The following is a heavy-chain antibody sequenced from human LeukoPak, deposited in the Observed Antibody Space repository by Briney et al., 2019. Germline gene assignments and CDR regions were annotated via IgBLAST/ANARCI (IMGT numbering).Heavy chain of an antibody. CDR1: GFTFDDYG. J-gene: IGHJ4*02. CDR3: ARVQGYCRSTSCYFDY. Sequence: GGSLRLSCAASGFTFDDYGMSRVRQAPGKGLEWVSGINWNGGSTGYADSVKGRFAISRDNAKNSLYLQMNSLRAEDTALYYCARVQGYCRSTSCYFDYWGQGTLVTVSS. V-gene: IGHV3-20*04. D-gene: IGHD2-2*01. CDR2: INWNGGST.